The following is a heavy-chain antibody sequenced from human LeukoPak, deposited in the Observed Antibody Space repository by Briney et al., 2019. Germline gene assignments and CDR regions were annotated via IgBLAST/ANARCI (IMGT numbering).Heavy chain of an antibody. CDR2: ISSSGSTI. Sequence: GGSLRLSCAASGFTFSDYYMSWIRQAPGKGLEWVSYISSSGSTIYYADSVKGRFTISRDNPGNVVYLQMDSLRAEDTAVYYCTRVVQSGTTGWFDPWGQGTLVTVSS. V-gene: IGHV3-11*04. J-gene: IGHJ5*02. D-gene: IGHD1-1*01. CDR3: TRVVQSGTTGWFDP. CDR1: GFTFSDYY.